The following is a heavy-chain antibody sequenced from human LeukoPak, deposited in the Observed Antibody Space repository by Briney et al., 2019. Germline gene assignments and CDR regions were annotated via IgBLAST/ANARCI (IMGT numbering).Heavy chain of an antibody. CDR1: GFTVSSNY. CDR2: IYSGGST. D-gene: IGHD2-15*01. Sequence: GGSLRLSCAASGFTVSSNYMSWVRQAPGKGLEWVSVIYSGGSTYYADSVKGRFTISRDNSKNTLYLQMNSLRAEDTAVYYCARDLQGSYYYGMDVWGQGTTVIVSS. V-gene: IGHV3-53*01. J-gene: IGHJ6*02. CDR3: ARDLQGSYYYGMDV.